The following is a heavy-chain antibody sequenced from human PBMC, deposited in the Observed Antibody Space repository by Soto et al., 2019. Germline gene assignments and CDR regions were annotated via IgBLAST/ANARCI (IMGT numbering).Heavy chain of an antibody. D-gene: IGHD5-12*01. CDR2: IYTSGST. CDR1: GDSISSYY. V-gene: IGHV4-4*07. Sequence: SETLSLTCAVSGDSISSYYWSWIRQPAGKGLEWIGRIYTSGSTTYNPSLKSRVAMSVDTPKKQFSLKLSSVTAADTAVYYCARVTGYSGYDFDYWGQGTLVTVSS. J-gene: IGHJ4*02. CDR3: ARVTGYSGYDFDY.